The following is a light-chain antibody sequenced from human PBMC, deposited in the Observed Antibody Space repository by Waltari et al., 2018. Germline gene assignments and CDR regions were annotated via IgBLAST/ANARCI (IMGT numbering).Light chain of an antibody. Sequence: QSALTQPASVSGSPGQSITLSCPGTRSDVGGYNYVPWYQQHPGKAPNLMISEVSNRPSGVSNRFSGSKSGNTASLTISGLQAEDEADYYCSSYTSSSTVVFGGGTKLTVL. CDR1: RSDVGGYNY. CDR2: EVS. J-gene: IGLJ2*01. V-gene: IGLV2-14*01. CDR3: SSYTSSSTVV.